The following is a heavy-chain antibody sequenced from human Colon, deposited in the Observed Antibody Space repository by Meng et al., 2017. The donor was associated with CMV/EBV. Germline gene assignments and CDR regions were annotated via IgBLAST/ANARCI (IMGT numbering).Heavy chain of an antibody. J-gene: IGHJ5*02. D-gene: IGHD4-23*01. CDR1: GYTFTTYG. Sequence: ASVKVSCKASGYTFTTYGISWVRQAPGQGLEWMGWISAFNGNTRYAQKVQGRVTMTRDTSTSTAYMELRSLRSDDTAVYYCARLNGGNSGDWFDPWGQGTLVTVSS. CDR2: ISAFNGNT. CDR3: ARLNGGNSGDWFDP. V-gene: IGHV1-18*01.